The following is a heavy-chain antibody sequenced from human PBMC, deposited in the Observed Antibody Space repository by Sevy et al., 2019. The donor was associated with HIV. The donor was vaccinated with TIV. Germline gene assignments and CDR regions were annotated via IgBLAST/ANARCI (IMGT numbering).Heavy chain of an antibody. D-gene: IGHD1-26*01. J-gene: IGHJ6*02. CDR2: INSDGSGT. CDR3: ARGVVGATTVGMDV. CDR1: GFTFSSYW. V-gene: IGHV3-74*01. Sequence: GGSLRLSCAASGFTFSSYWMHWVRQARGKGLVWVSRINSDGSGTSYADSVKGRFTISRDNAKNTLYLQMNSLRPEDTAVYYCARGVVGATTVGMDVWGQGTTVTVSS.